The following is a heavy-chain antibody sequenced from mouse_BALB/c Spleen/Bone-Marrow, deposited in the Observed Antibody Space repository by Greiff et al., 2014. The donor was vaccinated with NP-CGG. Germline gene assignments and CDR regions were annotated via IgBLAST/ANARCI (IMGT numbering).Heavy chain of an antibody. D-gene: IGHD2-3*01. Sequence: VQLQQSGPELVKPGASVKMSCKASGYIFTDYYMKLVSHGKSLEWIGDINPINGDTFYNQKFKGKATLTVDRSSSTAYMQLDSLTSEDSAVYYCAMGVRLYWYFDVWGAGTTVTVSS. CDR3: AMGVRLYWYFDV. J-gene: IGHJ1*01. CDR2: INPINGDT. CDR1: GYIFTDYY. V-gene: IGHV1-26*01.